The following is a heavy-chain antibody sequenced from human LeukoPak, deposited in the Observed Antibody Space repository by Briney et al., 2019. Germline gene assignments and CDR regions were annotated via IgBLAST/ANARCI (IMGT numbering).Heavy chain of an antibody. D-gene: IGHD5-18*01. V-gene: IGHV3-21*01. CDR3: ASPRAYSYGYFDY. CDR1: GFIFSSYS. Sequence: PGGSLRLSCAASGFIFSSYSMNWVRQAPGKGLEWVSSVSSSSTYIYYADSVKGRFTISRDNAKNSLYLQMNSLRAEDTAVYYCASPRAYSYGYFDYWGQGTLVTVSS. CDR2: VSSSSTYI. J-gene: IGHJ4*02.